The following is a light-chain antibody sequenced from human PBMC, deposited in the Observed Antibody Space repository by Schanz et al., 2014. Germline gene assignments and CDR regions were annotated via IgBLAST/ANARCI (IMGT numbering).Light chain of an antibody. CDR2: GAS. J-gene: IGKJ1*01. CDR3: QQYGSSPRT. Sequence: EIVLTQSPDTLSLSPGERATLSCKASQSVNGRFLAWYQQKPGQAPRLLIYGASSRATGIPDRFSGSGSGTDFTLTISRLEPEDFAVYYCQQYGSSPRTFGQGTKVEIK. V-gene: IGKV3-20*01. CDR1: QSVNGRF.